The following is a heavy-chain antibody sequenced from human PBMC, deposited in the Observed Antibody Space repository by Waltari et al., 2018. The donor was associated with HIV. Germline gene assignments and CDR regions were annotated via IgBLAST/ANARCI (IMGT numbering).Heavy chain of an antibody. CDR1: GFTFSSYG. CDR3: AKARVYMTTVDGGLDY. CDR2: ISYDGSNK. J-gene: IGHJ4*02. V-gene: IGHV3-30*18. D-gene: IGHD4-4*01. Sequence: QVQLVESGGGVVQPGRSLRLSCAASGFTFSSYGMHWVRQAPGKGLEWVAVISYDGSNKYYADSVKGRFTISRDNSKNTLYLQMNSLRAEDTAVYYCAKARVYMTTVDGGLDYWGQGTLVTVSS.